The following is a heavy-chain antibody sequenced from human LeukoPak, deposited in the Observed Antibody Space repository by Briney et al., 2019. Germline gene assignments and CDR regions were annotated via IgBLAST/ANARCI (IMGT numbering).Heavy chain of an antibody. V-gene: IGHV4-38-2*02. CDR2: IYHSGST. D-gene: IGHD3-16*01. CDR1: GGSISSYY. J-gene: IGHJ6*03. Sequence: SETLSLTCTVSGGSISSYYWGWIRQPPGKGLEWIGSIYHSGSTYYNPSLKSRVTISVDTSKNQFSLKLSSVTAADTAVYYCARLRGGLYYYYYMDVWGKGTTVTVSS. CDR3: ARLRGGLYYYYYMDV.